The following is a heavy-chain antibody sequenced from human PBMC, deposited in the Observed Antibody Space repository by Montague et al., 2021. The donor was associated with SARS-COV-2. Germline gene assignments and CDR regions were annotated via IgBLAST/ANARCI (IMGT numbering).Heavy chain of an antibody. CDR3: ANLYSYGS. V-gene: IGHV3-21*01. D-gene: IGHD5-18*01. CDR2: IRTNSSYI. CDR1: GFTFSSYS. J-gene: IGHJ4*02. Sequence: SLRLSCAASGFTFSSYSMNWVRQAPGKGLEWVSSIRTNSSYIYYADSVKGRFTISRDNAKNSLYLQMNSLRADDTAVYYCANLYSYGSWGQGTLVTVSS.